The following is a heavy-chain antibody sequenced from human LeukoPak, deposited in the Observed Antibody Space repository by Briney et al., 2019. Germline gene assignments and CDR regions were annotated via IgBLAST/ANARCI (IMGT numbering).Heavy chain of an antibody. CDR2: VSNSGSTI. Sequence: GGSPRLSCAASGFTFSDEYMSWIRQAPGKGLEWISCVSNSGSTIYYADSVKGRFTISRDNVKNSLYLQMNSLRVEDTAVYYCARDGAYSASNIWGQGTMVAVSS. CDR1: GFTFSDEY. CDR3: ARDGAYSASNI. V-gene: IGHV3-11*01. J-gene: IGHJ3*02. D-gene: IGHD6-13*01.